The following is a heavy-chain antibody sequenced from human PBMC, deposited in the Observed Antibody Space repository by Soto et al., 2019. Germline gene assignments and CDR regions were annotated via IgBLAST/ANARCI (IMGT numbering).Heavy chain of an antibody. CDR2: TVVGSGNT. D-gene: IGHD3-22*01. CDR3: AADPFPYDSSGPPFDY. J-gene: IGHJ4*02. V-gene: IGHV1-58*01. CDR1: GFTFTNSA. Sequence: GASVKVSCKASGFTFTNSAVQWVRQARGQRLEWIGWTVVGSGNTNYAQKFQERVTITRDMPTSTAYMELSSLRSEDTAVYYCAADPFPYDSSGPPFDYWGQGTLGAVSS.